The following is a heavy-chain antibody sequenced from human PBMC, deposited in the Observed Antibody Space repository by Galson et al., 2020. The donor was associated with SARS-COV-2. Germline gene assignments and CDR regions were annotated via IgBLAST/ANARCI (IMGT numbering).Heavy chain of an antibody. Sequence: GESLQISCAASGFTFSNAWMSWVRQAPGKGPEWVALIKDNGDGGTTDYAAPVKGRFTISRDDSKNTLYVQMNSLKTEDTAVYYCTAGHPMDYWGQGTLVTVSS. V-gene: IGHV3-15*01. J-gene: IGHJ4*02. CDR2: IKDNGDGGTT. CDR3: TAGHPMDY. CDR1: GFTFSNAW.